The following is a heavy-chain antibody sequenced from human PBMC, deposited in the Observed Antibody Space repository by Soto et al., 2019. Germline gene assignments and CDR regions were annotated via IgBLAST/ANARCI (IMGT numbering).Heavy chain of an antibody. J-gene: IGHJ4*02. CDR2: VNPNNGHT. V-gene: IGHV1-8*01. D-gene: IGHD3-10*01. CDR3: VRLFYYGSGSWVE. CDR1: GYTFTSYD. Sequence: QVQLVQSGAEVKKPGASVKVSCKASGYTFTSYDINWVRQATGQGLEWMGWVNPNNGHTGYAQKFQGRVTMTRHTSISTAYMELDSLRSEDTAVYYCVRLFYYGSGSWVEWGQGTLVTVSS.